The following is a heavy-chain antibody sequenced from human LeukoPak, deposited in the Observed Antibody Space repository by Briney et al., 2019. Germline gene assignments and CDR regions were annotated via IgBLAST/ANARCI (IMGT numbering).Heavy chain of an antibody. V-gene: IGHV4-38-2*02. J-gene: IGHJ6*03. CDR1: GYSISSGYY. Sequence: SETLSLTCNVSGYSISSGYYWGWIRQPPGKGLEWIGNIFHSGTSYYKPSLKSRVTFSLDMSKNQFSLKLGSVTAADIAVYYCARGFDYDYMDVWGKGITVIVSS. CDR2: IFHSGTS. CDR3: ARGFDYDYMDV.